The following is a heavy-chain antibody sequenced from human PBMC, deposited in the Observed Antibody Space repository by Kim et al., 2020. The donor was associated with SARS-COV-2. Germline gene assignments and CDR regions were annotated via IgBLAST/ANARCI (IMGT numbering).Heavy chain of an antibody. V-gene: IGHV3-21*01. CDR2: ISSSSSYI. D-gene: IGHD1-26*01. J-gene: IGHJ5*02. Sequence: GGSLRLSCAASGFTFSSYSMNWVRQAPGKGLEWVSSISSSSSYIYYADSVKGRFTISRDNAKNSLYLQMNSLRAEDTAVYYCARGGPFKKPNWFDPWGQGTLVTVSS. CDR3: ARGGPFKKPNWFDP. CDR1: GFTFSSYS.